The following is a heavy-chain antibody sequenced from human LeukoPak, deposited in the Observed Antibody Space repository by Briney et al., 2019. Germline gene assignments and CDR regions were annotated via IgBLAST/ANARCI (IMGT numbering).Heavy chain of an antibody. CDR1: GFTFSSYG. D-gene: IGHD6-19*01. V-gene: IGHV3-74*01. Sequence: GGSLRLSCAASGFTFSSYGMHWVRQAPGKGLVWVSRINPEGSTTTYADSVKGRFTISRDNAKNSLYLQMNSLRAEDTALYYCAKDITAVAGPFDYWGQGTLVTVSS. J-gene: IGHJ4*02. CDR2: INPEGSTT. CDR3: AKDITAVAGPFDY.